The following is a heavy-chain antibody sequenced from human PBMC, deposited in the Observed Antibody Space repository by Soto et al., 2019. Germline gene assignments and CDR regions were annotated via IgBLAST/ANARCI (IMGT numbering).Heavy chain of an antibody. CDR3: ARDCRSGGSCYSEAFDY. J-gene: IGHJ4*02. CDR1: GSSISNYY. Sequence: QVQLQESGPGLVKPSETLSLTCTVSGSSISNYYWTWIRQPPGKGLEWIGYIYYSGSTNYNPSLKSRVTISVDTSKNQFSLKLSSVTAADTAVYYCARDCRSGGSCYSEAFDYWGQGTLVTVSS. D-gene: IGHD2-15*01. V-gene: IGHV4-59*01. CDR2: IYYSGST.